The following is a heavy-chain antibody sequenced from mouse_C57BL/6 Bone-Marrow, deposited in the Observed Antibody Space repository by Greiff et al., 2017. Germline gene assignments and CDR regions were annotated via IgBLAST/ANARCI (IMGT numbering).Heavy chain of an antibody. Sequence: QVQLKESGPGLVAPSQSLSISCTVSGYSLTSYGVDWVRQPPGKGLEWLGVIWGGGSTNYNSALMSRLSISKDKSKGQVFLKRNSLQTDDTAMYYCAKHLSDYGSSNYAMDYWGQGTSVTVSS. V-gene: IGHV2-9*01. J-gene: IGHJ4*01. D-gene: IGHD1-1*01. CDR1: GYSLTSYG. CDR2: IWGGGST. CDR3: AKHLSDYGSSNYAMDY.